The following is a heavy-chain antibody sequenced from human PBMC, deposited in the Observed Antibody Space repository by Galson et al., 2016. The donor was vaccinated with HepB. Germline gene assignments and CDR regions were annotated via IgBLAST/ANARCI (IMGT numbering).Heavy chain of an antibody. CDR2: IDWDDDK. Sequence: PALVKPTQTLTLTCTFSGFSLNTSGMRVNWIRQPPGKALEWLARIDWDDDKFHNTSPRTRLTISKDTSKNQVVLTMINMDPVDTATYYCARTGTYCGGDCYYYFDYWGQGTLVTVSS. CDR1: GFSLNTSGMR. V-gene: IGHV2-70*04. D-gene: IGHD2-21*02. CDR3: ARTGTYCGGDCYYYFDY. J-gene: IGHJ4*02.